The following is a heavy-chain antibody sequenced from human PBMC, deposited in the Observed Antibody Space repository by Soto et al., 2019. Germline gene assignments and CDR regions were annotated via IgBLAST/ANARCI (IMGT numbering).Heavy chain of an antibody. CDR3: AKMGISTTSSFDN. V-gene: IGHV3-23*01. Sequence: EVQLLESGRDLGQPGGSQRLSCSVSGFTFSSYAMGWVRQAPGRGLEWVSVISSRGGSVYYADSVKGRFTVSRDNSLNVLFLRMNKLRVEDTAVYYCAKMGISTTSSFDNWGQGILVTVSS. D-gene: IGHD1-26*01. J-gene: IGHJ4*02. CDR1: GFTFSSYA. CDR2: ISSRGGSV.